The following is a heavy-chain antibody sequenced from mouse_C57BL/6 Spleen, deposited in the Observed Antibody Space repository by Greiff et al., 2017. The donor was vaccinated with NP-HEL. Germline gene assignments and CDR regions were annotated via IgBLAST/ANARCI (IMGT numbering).Heavy chain of an antibody. CDR2: IYPGGGYT. Sequence: QVHVKQSGAELVRPGTSVKMSCKASGYTFTNYWIGWAKQRPGHGLEWIGDIYPGGGYTNYNEKFKGKATLTADKSSSTAYRQFSSLTSEDSAIYYCAREIYYDYDGYAMDYWGQGTSVTVSS. CDR3: AREIYYDYDGYAMDY. D-gene: IGHD2-4*01. V-gene: IGHV1-63*01. CDR1: GYTFTNYW. J-gene: IGHJ4*01.